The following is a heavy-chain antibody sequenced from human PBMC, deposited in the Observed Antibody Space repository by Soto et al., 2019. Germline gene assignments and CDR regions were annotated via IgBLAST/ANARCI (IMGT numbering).Heavy chain of an antibody. V-gene: IGHV3-7*02. J-gene: IGHJ4*02. CDR3: ATRPPGERYFGVLDF. D-gene: IGHD3-3*01. Sequence: PGGSLRLSCAASGITFSDYWMTWVRQAPGKGLEWLANIKRDGSVKYYVDSVKGRFTISRDNSKNSLYLQMNNLRVEDTAIYYCATRPPGERYFGVLDFWSQGTLVTVSS. CDR2: IKRDGSVK. CDR1: GITFSDYW.